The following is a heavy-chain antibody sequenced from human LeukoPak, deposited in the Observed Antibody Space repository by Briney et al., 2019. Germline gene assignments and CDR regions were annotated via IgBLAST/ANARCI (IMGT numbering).Heavy chain of an antibody. CDR3: ARVIGYYDSSGYYLDAFDI. Sequence: GGSLRLSCAASGFTFSSYEMNWVRQAPGKGLEWVSYISSSGSTIYYADSVKGRFTISRDNAKNSLYLQMNSLRAEDTAVYYCARVIGYYDSSGYYLDAFDIWGQGTMVTVSS. V-gene: IGHV3-48*03. CDR2: ISSSGSTI. J-gene: IGHJ3*02. CDR1: GFTFSSYE. D-gene: IGHD3-22*01.